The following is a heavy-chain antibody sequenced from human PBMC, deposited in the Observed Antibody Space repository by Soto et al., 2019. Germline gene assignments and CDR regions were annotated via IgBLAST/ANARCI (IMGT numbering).Heavy chain of an antibody. D-gene: IGHD7-27*01. V-gene: IGHV4-4*08. CDR1: GAAISTYH. CDR3: ARVRVGKNEPIHPHFFDP. Sequence: QVQLQESGPGLLKPSETLSLTCTVSGAAISTYHCSWIRQSPGQGLECIGYIHNSGSTNYNPSLRSRVTISRHPSKNQFSLKVPSVTAADTAVYYCARVRVGKNEPIHPHFFDPWGQGTLVTVSS. J-gene: IGHJ5*02. CDR2: IHNSGST.